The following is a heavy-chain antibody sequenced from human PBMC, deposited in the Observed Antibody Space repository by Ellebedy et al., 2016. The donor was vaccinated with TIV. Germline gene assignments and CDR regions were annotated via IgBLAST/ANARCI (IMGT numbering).Heavy chain of an antibody. D-gene: IGHD3-22*01. J-gene: IGHJ5*02. CDR2: IHYSGST. CDR1: GDSISSGDYY. CDR3: VRRGSGYSSGNWFDP. V-gene: IGHV4-30-4*01. Sequence: SETLSLTXTVSGDSISSGDYYWSWIRQPPGKGLEWIGYIHYSGSTYYNPSLKSRVTISVDTSKNQFSLKLSSVTAADTAVYYCVRRGSGYSSGNWFDPWGQGTLVTVSS.